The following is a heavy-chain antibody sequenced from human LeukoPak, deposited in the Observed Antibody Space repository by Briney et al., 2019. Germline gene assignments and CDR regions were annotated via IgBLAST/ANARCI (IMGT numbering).Heavy chain of an antibody. Sequence: KPPETLSLTCTVSGDSMSSYYWNFIRQPAGKGLEWIGRIHTSWTTYYNPSLKSRITMSVDTSRNQFSLRLTSVTAADTAVYYCARGDYYDGGGRNWFDPWGQGTLVTVSS. CDR1: GDSMSSYY. CDR3: ARGDYYDGGGRNWFDP. CDR2: IHTSWTT. D-gene: IGHD3-16*01. J-gene: IGHJ5*02. V-gene: IGHV4-4*07.